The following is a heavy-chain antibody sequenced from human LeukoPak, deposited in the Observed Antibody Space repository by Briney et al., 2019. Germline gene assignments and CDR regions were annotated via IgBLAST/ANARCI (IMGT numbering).Heavy chain of an antibody. Sequence: SETLSLTCTVSGGSISSYYWSWIRQPPGKGLEWIGYIYYSGSTNYNPSLKSRVTISVDTSKNQFSLKLSSVTAADTAVYYCARGARDSRHRNWYFDLWGRGTLVTVSS. V-gene: IGHV4-59*01. J-gene: IGHJ2*01. CDR2: IYYSGST. CDR1: GGSISSYY. CDR3: ARGARDSRHRNWYFDL. D-gene: IGHD3-22*01.